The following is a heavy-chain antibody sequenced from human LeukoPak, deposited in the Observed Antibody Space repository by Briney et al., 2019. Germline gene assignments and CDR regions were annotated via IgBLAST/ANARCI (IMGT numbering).Heavy chain of an antibody. CDR1: GYTFTSYG. CDR3: ARDSTWSGIVVVPAAIGPFDY. D-gene: IGHD2-2*02. Sequence: VASVKVSCKASGYTFTSYGISWVRQAPGQGLEWMGWISAYNGNTNYAQKLQGRVTMTTDTSTSTAYMELRSLRSDDTAVYYCARDSTWSGIVVVPAAIGPFDYWGQGTLVTVSS. V-gene: IGHV1-18*01. J-gene: IGHJ4*02. CDR2: ISAYNGNT.